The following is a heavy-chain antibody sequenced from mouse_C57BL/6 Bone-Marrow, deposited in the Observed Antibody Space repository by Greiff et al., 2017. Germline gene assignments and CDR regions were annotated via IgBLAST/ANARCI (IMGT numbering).Heavy chain of an antibody. CDR2: IDPENGDT. CDR3: TTVGIGGFDY. V-gene: IGHV14-4*01. J-gene: IGHJ2*01. Sequence: VQLQQSGAELVRPGASVKLSCTASGFNIKDDYMHWVKQRPEQGLEWIGWIDPENGDTEYASKFQGKATITADTSSNTAYLQLSSLTSEDTAVYYCTTVGIGGFDYWGQGTTLTVSS. CDR1: GFNIKDDY. D-gene: IGHD2-14*01.